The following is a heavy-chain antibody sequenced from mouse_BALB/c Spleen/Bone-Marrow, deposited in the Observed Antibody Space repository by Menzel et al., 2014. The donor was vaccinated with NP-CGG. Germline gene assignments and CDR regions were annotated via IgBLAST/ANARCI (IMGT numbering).Heavy chain of an antibody. CDR1: GFTFSNYG. CDR2: INSNGGST. V-gene: IGHV5-6-3*01. Sequence: EVQLVESGGGLVQPGGSLKLSCAASGFTFSNYGMSWVRQTPDKRLELVATINSNGGSTYYPDSVKGRFTTSRDTAKNTLYLQMSSLKSEETAMYYCVRGNYGNYVDYFDFWGQGTTLTVSS. D-gene: IGHD2-1*01. CDR3: VRGNYGNYVDYFDF. J-gene: IGHJ2*01.